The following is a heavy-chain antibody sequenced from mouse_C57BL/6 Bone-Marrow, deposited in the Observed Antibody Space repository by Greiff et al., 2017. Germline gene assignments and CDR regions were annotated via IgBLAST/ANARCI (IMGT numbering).Heavy chain of an antibody. J-gene: IGHJ4*01. Sequence: EVHLVESGEGLVKPGGSLKLSCAASGFTFSSYAMSWVRQTPEKRLEWVAYISSGGDYIYYADTVKGRFTISRDNARNTLYLQMSSLKSEDTAMYYCTRDSVVATPYYAMDYWGQGTSVTVSS. CDR3: TRDSVVATPYYAMDY. CDR2: ISSGGDYI. D-gene: IGHD1-1*01. CDR1: GFTFSSYA. V-gene: IGHV5-9-1*02.